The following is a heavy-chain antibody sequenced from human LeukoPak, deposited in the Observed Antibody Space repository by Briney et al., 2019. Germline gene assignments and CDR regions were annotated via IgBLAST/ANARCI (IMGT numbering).Heavy chain of an antibody. Sequence: SGTLSLTCAVSGGSISSSNWWSWVRQPPGKGLEWIGEIYHSGRTNYNPSLKSRVTISVDKSKNQFSLKLSSVTAADTAVYYCARDSRDSGYDAFDYWGQGTLVTVSS. J-gene: IGHJ4*02. CDR1: GGSISSSNW. CDR2: IYHSGRT. D-gene: IGHD5-12*01. V-gene: IGHV4-4*02. CDR3: ARDSRDSGYDAFDY.